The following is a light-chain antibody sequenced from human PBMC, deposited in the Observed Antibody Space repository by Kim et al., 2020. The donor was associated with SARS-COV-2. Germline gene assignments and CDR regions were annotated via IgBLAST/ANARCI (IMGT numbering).Light chain of an antibody. CDR2: GAS. Sequence: EVVLTQSPGTLSLSPVERATLSCRASESVSSSYFAWYQRKPGQAPRLLIYGASRGATGVPDRFSGSGSGTDFTLTISSLEPEDSAVYYCQQYVSMINLGQGTRLESK. V-gene: IGKV3-20*01. CDR3: QQYVSMIN. CDR1: ESVSSSY. J-gene: IGKJ5*01.